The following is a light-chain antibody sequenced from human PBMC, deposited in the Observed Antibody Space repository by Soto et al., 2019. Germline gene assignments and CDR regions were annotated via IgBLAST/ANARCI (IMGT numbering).Light chain of an antibody. CDR3: QQRSNWPGT. CDR2: DAS. V-gene: IGKV3-15*01. J-gene: IGKJ2*01. Sequence: EIVMTQSPATLSVFPGERATLSCRASQNIDNKLVWYQQKPGQVPRLLIYDASTRATGIPARFSGSGSGTEFTLTISSLQSEDFAVYYCQQRSNWPGTFGQGTKLEIK. CDR1: QNIDNK.